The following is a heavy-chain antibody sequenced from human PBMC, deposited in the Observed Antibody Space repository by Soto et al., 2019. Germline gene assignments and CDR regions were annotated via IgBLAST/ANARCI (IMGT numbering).Heavy chain of an antibody. CDR2: INPSGGST. V-gene: IGHV1-46*01. CDR1: GYTFTSYY. D-gene: IGHD5-18*01. Sequence: ASVKVACKASGYTFTSYYMHWVRRAPGQGLEWMGIINPSGGSTSYAQKFQGRVTMTRDTSTSTVYMELSSLRSEDTAVYYCARDRAGYSYGYMDYYYGKDVWGQGTTGTVSS. J-gene: IGHJ6*02. CDR3: ARDRAGYSYGYMDYYYGKDV.